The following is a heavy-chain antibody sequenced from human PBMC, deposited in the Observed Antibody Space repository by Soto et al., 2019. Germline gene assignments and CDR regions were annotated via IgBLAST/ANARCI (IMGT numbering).Heavy chain of an antibody. D-gene: IGHD1-26*01. J-gene: IGHJ4*01. Sequence: LSLTCAVSGGSISSSNWWSWIRQSPGKGLEWLSYITSSSSYTHYADSVKGRFTISRDNAKNTLNLQMNSLRAEDTAVYYCVRDDFGLGIDYRGLGTLVTVSS. CDR3: VRDDFGLGIDY. CDR1: GGSISSSN. CDR2: ITSSSSYT. V-gene: IGHV3-11*06.